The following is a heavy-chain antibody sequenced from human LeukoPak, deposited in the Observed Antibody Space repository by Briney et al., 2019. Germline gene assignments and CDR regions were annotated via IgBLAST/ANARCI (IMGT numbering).Heavy chain of an antibody. Sequence: ASVKVSCKASGHTFTGYYMHWVRQAPGQGLKWMGWINPNSGGTNHAQKFQGRVSMTRDTSISTAYMELSRLRSDDTAVYYCAQSSGWDSLKYWGQGTLVTVSS. V-gene: IGHV1-2*02. J-gene: IGHJ4*02. CDR3: AQSSGWDSLKY. CDR1: GHTFTGYY. D-gene: IGHD6-19*01. CDR2: INPNSGGT.